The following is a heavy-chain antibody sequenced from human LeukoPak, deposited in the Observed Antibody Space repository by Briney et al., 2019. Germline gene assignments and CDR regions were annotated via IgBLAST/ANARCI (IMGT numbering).Heavy chain of an antibody. V-gene: IGHV1-8*01. CDR2: MNPNTGRT. Sequence: ASVKVSCKASRYTFTSYVINWVREAAGQGLEWMGWMNPNTGRTGLAQKFQGRLTMTRDTSVSTAYMELSSLRSEDTAVYYCARLSQTPDYYSNGGYYYLGYWGQRTPVTVSS. J-gene: IGHJ4*02. CDR1: RYTFTSYV. D-gene: IGHD3-22*01. CDR3: ARLSQTPDYYSNGGYYYLGY.